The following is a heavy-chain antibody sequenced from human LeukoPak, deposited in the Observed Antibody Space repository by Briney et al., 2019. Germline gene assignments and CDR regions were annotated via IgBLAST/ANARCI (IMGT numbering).Heavy chain of an antibody. CDR2: INQDGSEQ. Sequence: PGGSLRLSCAASGFTFTNNWMSWDRQAPGKGLEWVANINQDGSEQYYVDSVEGRFTISRDNTKNSLSLQMNSLRGEDTAVYYCVRALGSSSADYWGQGTLVTVSS. V-gene: IGHV3-7*01. CDR1: GFTFTNNW. CDR3: VRALGSSSADY. D-gene: IGHD6-6*01. J-gene: IGHJ4*02.